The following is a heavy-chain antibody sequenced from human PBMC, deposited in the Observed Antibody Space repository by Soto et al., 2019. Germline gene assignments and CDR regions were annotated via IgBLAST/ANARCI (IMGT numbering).Heavy chain of an antibody. Sequence: GSLRLSCAASGFTFSDYYMSWIRQAPGKGLEWIGEINHSGSTNYNPSLKSRVTISVDTSKNQFSLKLSSVTAADTAVYYCARYTVKDPTPNWFDPWGQGTLVTVSS. CDR2: INHSGST. J-gene: IGHJ5*02. CDR3: ARYTVKDPTPNWFDP. D-gene: IGHD4-4*01. V-gene: IGHV4-34*01. CDR1: GFTFSDYY.